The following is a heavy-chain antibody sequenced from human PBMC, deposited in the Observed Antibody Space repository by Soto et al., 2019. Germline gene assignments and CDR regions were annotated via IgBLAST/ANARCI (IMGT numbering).Heavy chain of an antibody. CDR2: INSDGRVA. D-gene: IGHD2-15*01. J-gene: IGHJ6*03. CDR1: GFTFSNYW. V-gene: IGHV3-74*02. Sequence: EVQLVESGGGLVQPGGSRRLSCAASGFTFSNYWMYWVRQAPGKGLEWVSRINSDGRVASYADSVKGRLTYSRDNVKIALYLQMDSLTAEDSAVYYCARGDCVGGSCYSLAGSFYYYMAAWGKGTTVTVFS. CDR3: ARGDCVGGSCYSLAGSFYYYMAA.